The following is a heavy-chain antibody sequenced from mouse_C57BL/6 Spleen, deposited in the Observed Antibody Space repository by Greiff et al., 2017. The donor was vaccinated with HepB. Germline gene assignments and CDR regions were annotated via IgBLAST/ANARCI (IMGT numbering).Heavy chain of an antibody. Sequence: VQLQQSGAELVKPGASVKLSCKASGYTFTSYWMHWVTQRPGQGLEWIGMIHPNSGSTNYNEKFKSKATLTVDKSSSTAYMQLSSLTSEDSAVYYCARRVALYAMDYWGQGTSVTVAS. D-gene: IGHD1-3*01. V-gene: IGHV1-64*01. CDR3: ARRVALYAMDY. CDR2: IHPNSGST. CDR1: GYTFTSYW. J-gene: IGHJ4*01.